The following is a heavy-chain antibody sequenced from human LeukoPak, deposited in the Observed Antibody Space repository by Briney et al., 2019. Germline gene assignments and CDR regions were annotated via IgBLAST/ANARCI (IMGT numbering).Heavy chain of an antibody. J-gene: IGHJ6*03. CDR3: ASGMTRSIDYYYYMDV. D-gene: IGHD1-20*01. Sequence: ASVKVSCKASGYTFTSYAMHWVRQAPGQRLEWMGWINAGNGNTKYSQKFQGRVTITADESTSTAYMELSSLRSEDTAVYYCASGMTRSIDYYYYMDVWGKRTTVTVSS. V-gene: IGHV1-3*01. CDR2: INAGNGNT. CDR1: GYTFTSYA.